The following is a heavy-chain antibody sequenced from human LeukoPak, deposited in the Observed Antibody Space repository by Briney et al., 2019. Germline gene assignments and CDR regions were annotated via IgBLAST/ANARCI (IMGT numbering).Heavy chain of an antibody. J-gene: IGHJ4*02. V-gene: IGHV3-30-3*01. D-gene: IGHD5-24*01. CDR2: ISYDGSNK. CDR1: GFTFSSYA. Sequence: PGGSLRLSCAASGFTFSSYAMHWVRQAPGKGLEWVAVISYDGSNKYYADSVKGRFTISRDNSKNTLYLQMNSLRAEDTAVYYCAKVRVGDGYNYFDYWGQGTLVTVSS. CDR3: AKVRVGDGYNYFDY.